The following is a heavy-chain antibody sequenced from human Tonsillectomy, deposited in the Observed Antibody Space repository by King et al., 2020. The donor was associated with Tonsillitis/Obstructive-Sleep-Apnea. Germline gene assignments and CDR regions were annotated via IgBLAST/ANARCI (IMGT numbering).Heavy chain of an antibody. CDR1: GASISSYY. V-gene: IGHV4-59*01. J-gene: IGHJ3*02. Sequence: VQLQESGAGLVKPSETLFLTYTVSGASISSYYWSWIRQSPGKGLEWIGYIYYRGSTNYNPSLKSRVTISVDTSKNQFSLKLSSVTAADTAVYYCARDMVLEAGGDAFDIWGQGTMVTVST. D-gene: IGHD2-8*01. CDR2: IYYRGST. CDR3: ARDMVLEAGGDAFDI.